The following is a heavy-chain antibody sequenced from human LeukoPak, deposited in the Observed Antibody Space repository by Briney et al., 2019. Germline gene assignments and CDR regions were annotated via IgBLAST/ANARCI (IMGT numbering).Heavy chain of an antibody. D-gene: IGHD6-19*01. CDR2: IYHSGST. Sequence: PSETLSLTCAVSGYSISSGYYWGWIRQPPGKGLEWIGSIYHSGSTYYNPSLKSRVTISVDTSKNQFSLKLSSVTAADTAVYYCARFTTAVAATLGAFDIWGQGTMVTVSS. V-gene: IGHV4-38-2*01. CDR3: ARFTTAVAATLGAFDI. CDR1: GYSISSGYY. J-gene: IGHJ3*02.